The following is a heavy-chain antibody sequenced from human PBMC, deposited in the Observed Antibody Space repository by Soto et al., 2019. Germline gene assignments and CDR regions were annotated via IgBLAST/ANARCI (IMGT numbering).Heavy chain of an antibody. D-gene: IGHD3-10*01. V-gene: IGHV1-69*01. CDR3: ARDRDDYGSGNYYNRIDF. CDR2: IIPIFGTP. J-gene: IGHJ4*02. CDR1: GGIFSTYA. Sequence: QVQLVQSGAEVKKPGSSVKVSCKASGGIFSTYAISWLRQAPGQGLEWMGGIIPIFGTPNYAQRFQGRVNIPADESTTTSYMELSRLKSEDTAVYYCARDRDDYGSGNYYNRIDFWGQGTLVTVSS.